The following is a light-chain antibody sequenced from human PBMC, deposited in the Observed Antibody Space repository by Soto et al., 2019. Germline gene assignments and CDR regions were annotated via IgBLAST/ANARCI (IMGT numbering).Light chain of an antibody. CDR2: INYDGTH. CDR3: QSLGTGIQV. V-gene: IGLV4-69*01. Sequence: QSVLTQSPSASASLGASVKLTCTLSSGYSTYAIAWHQQQSEKGPRFFMKINYDGTHSKGDGFFDRFSGSSSGAERHLTISSLQSEDEADYYCQSLGTGIQVFGGGTKVTVL. J-gene: IGLJ3*02. CDR1: SGYSTYA.